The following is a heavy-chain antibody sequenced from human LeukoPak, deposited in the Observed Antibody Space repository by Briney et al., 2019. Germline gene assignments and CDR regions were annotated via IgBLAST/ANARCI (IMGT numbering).Heavy chain of an antibody. D-gene: IGHD4-17*01. CDR2: IYRGGST. CDR3: ARVGAGDYPGYFDY. V-gene: IGHV3-53*01. J-gene: IGHJ4*02. Sequence: GGSLRLSCAASGFTVSSNYMSWVRQAPGKGLEWVAVIYRGGSTYYADSVKGRFTISRDNSKHTLYLQMHSLRAEDTAVYYCARVGAGDYPGYFDYWGPGTLVTVSS. CDR1: GFTVSSNY.